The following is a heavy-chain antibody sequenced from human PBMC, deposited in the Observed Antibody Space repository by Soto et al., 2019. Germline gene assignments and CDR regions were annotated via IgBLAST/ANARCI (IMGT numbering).Heavy chain of an antibody. J-gene: IGHJ4*02. CDR3: AREVREYSDILTGYYDY. Sequence: ASVKVSCKASGYTFTGYYMHWVRQAPGQGLEWMGWINPNSGGTNYAQKFQGWVTMTRDTSISTAYMELSRLRSDDTAVYYCAREVREYSDILTGYYDYWGQGTLVTVSS. D-gene: IGHD3-9*01. CDR2: INPNSGGT. V-gene: IGHV1-2*04. CDR1: GYTFTGYY.